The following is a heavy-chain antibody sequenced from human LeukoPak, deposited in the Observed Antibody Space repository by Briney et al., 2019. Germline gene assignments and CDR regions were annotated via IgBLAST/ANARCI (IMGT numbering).Heavy chain of an antibody. CDR3: AKNDGNIWQPHS. Sequence: GGSLRLSCAASGFTFSSYAMSWVRQTPGKGLEYVSVISTDGSQYYPDSVKGRFTIFRDNSKNTLYLQMNSLRPEDTAIYYCAKNDGNIWQPHSWGQGTLVTVSS. CDR2: ISTDGSQ. V-gene: IGHV3-64D*06. J-gene: IGHJ4*02. CDR1: GFTFSSYA.